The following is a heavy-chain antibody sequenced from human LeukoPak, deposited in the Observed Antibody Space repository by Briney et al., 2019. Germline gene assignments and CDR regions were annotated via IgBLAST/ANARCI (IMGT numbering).Heavy chain of an antibody. CDR3: ARGPQSRYYYYYYMDV. V-gene: IGHV3-48*04. J-gene: IGHJ6*03. Sequence: GGSLRLSCAASGFTFSSYSMNWVRQAPGKGLEWVSYISSSSSTIYYADSVKGRFTISRDNAKNSLYLQMNSLRAEDTAVYYCARGPQSRYYYYYYMDVWGKGTTVTVSS. CDR1: GFTFSSYS. CDR2: ISSSSSTI.